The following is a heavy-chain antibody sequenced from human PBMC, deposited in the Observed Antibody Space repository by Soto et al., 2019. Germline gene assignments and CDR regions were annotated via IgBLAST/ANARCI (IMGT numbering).Heavy chain of an antibody. CDR3: AGGYSSSWYYAYGMDV. V-gene: IGHV3-30-3*01. Sequence: GGSLRLSCAASGFTFSSYAMHWVRQAPGKGLEWVAVISYDGSNKYYADSVKGRFTISRDNSKNTLYLQMNSLRAEDTAVYYCAGGYSSSWYYAYGMDVWGQGTTVTVSS. CDR1: GFTFSSYA. J-gene: IGHJ6*02. CDR2: ISYDGSNK. D-gene: IGHD6-13*01.